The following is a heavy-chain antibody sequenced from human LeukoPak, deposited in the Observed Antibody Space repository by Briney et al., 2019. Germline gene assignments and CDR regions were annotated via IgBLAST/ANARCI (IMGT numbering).Heavy chain of an antibody. V-gene: IGHV1-69*05. D-gene: IGHD6-13*01. CDR3: ARGRAAAGVQLLWYYYMDV. CDR1: GGTFSSYA. CDR2: IIPILGTA. J-gene: IGHJ6*03. Sequence: SVKVSCKASGGTFSSYAISWVRQAPGQGLEWMGGIIPILGTANYAQKFQGRVTITTDESTSTAYMELSSLRSEDTAVYYCARGRAAAGVQLLWYYYMDVWGKGTTVTVSS.